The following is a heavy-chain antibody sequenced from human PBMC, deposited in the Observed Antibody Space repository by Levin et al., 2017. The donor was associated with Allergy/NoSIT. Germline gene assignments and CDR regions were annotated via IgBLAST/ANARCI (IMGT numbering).Heavy chain of an antibody. D-gene: IGHD6-19*01. V-gene: IGHV3-7*01. J-gene: IGHJ4*02. CDR2: IKQDGTEK. CDR3: ARGGSRGGWHPY. CDR1: GFSFSTYW. Sequence: GGSLRLSCAASGFSFSTYWMSWVRQAPGKGLEWVANIKQDGTEKYYVDSVKGRFTISRDNAQNSLYLQMNSLRAEDTAVYYCARGGSRGGWHPYWGQGTLVTVSS.